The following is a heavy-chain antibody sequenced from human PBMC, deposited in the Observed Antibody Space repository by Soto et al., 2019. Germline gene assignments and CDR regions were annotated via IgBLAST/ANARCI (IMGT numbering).Heavy chain of an antibody. V-gene: IGHV3-30-3*01. CDR3: ARDRGYIVVVPAATYYYYYGMDV. Sequence: PGGSLGLSCSASGFTFSSYAMHWVRQAPGKGLEWVAVISYDGSNKYYADSVKGRFTISRDNSKNTLYLQMNSLRAEDTAVYYCARDRGYIVVVPAATYYYYYGMDVWGQGTTVTVSS. D-gene: IGHD2-2*01. J-gene: IGHJ6*02. CDR1: GFTFSSYA. CDR2: ISYDGSNK.